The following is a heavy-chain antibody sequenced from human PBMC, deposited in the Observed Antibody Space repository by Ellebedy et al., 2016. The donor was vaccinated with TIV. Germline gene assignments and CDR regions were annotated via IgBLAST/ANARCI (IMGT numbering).Heavy chain of an antibody. CDR1: GFTFNTYS. CDR3: ARLHCSGGSCYNDY. V-gene: IGHV3-21*01. Sequence: GESLKISCAASGFTFNTYSMNWVRQAPGKGLEWVSSISSSSSYMYYADSVKGRFSISRDNAKNSLYLHMNSLRAEDTAVYYCARLHCSGGSCYNDYWGQGTLVTVSS. CDR2: ISSSSSYM. D-gene: IGHD2-15*01. J-gene: IGHJ4*02.